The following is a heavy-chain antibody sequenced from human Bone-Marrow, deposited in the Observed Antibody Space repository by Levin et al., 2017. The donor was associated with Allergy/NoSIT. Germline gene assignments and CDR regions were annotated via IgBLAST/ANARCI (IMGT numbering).Heavy chain of an antibody. Sequence: GESLKISCKTSGYTFTGYYIHWVRQAPGQGLEWMGWINPNSGGTNYAQKFEGWVTMTRDTSTSTVYMDLTTLTSDDTAVYYCARTSSGWGYYFDYWGQGTLVTVSS. D-gene: IGHD6-19*01. V-gene: IGHV1-2*04. CDR3: ARTSSGWGYYFDY. CDR1: GYTFTGYY. CDR2: INPNSGGT. J-gene: IGHJ4*02.